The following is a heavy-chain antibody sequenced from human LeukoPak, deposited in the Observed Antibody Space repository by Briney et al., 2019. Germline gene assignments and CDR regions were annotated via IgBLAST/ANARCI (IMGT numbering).Heavy chain of an antibody. V-gene: IGHV4-4*07. CDR2: MYTTGST. Sequence: SSETLSHTCTVSGDSITNYYWAWIRQSAGKGLEWIGRMYTTGSTKYSPSFESRVTMPRDASKNQFSLRLNSVTAADTAIYYCARIYSRGWSLDSWGPGTLVTVSS. CDR3: ARIYSRGWSLDS. D-gene: IGHD6-19*01. CDR1: GDSITNYY. J-gene: IGHJ4*02.